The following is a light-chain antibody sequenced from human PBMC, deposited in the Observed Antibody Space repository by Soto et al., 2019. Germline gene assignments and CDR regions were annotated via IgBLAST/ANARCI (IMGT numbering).Light chain of an antibody. V-gene: IGLV2-8*01. CDR2: EVS. J-gene: IGLJ3*02. CDR3: GSYVGSKSFV. CDR1: SSDIGDYNY. Sequence: QSVLTQPPSASGSLGLSVTISCTGTSSDIGDYNYVSWYQQHAGKAPKLMIYEVSQRPSGVPDRFSGSKSGNTASLTVSGLQAEDEADYYCGSYVGSKSFVFGGGTKLTVL.